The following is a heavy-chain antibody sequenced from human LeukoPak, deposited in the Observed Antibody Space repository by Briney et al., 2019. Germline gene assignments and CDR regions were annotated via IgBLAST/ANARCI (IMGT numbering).Heavy chain of an antibody. D-gene: IGHD4-17*01. CDR3: ASKPTTVTTLYY. CDR2: ISSSSSYI. Sequence: EPGGSLRLSCAASGFTFSSYAMSWVRQAPGKGLEWVSSISSSSSYIYYADSVKGRFTISRDNAKNSLYLQMNSLRAEDTAAYYCASKPTTVTTLYYWGQGTLVTVSS. CDR1: GFTFSSYA. J-gene: IGHJ4*02. V-gene: IGHV3-21*01.